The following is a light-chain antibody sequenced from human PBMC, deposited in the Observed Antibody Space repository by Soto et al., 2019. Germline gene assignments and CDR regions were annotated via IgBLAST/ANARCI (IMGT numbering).Light chain of an antibody. CDR2: DVS. CDR3: SSYTTSSTYV. V-gene: IGLV2-14*03. Sequence: QSALTQPASVSGSPGQWIAISCTGTSSDVGGFNYVSWYQQHPGKAPKFMIYDVSSRPSGVSDRFSGSKSGNTASLTISGLQAEDEADYYCSSYTTSSTYVFGTGTKLTVL. CDR1: SSDVGGFNY. J-gene: IGLJ1*01.